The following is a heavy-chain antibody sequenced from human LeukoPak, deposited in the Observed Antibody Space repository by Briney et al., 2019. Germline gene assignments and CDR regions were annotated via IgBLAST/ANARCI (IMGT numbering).Heavy chain of an antibody. J-gene: IGHJ6*03. CDR3: ARTPRGGYGSYYSMDV. D-gene: IGHD5-12*01. V-gene: IGHV4-61*02. Sequence: SETLSLTCTVSGGSISSGSYYWSWILQPAGKGLEWIGRIYTSGSTNYNPSLKSRVTISVDTSKNQFSLKLSSVTAADTAVYYCARTPRGGYGSYYSMDVWGKGTTVTISS. CDR1: GGSISSGSYY. CDR2: IYTSGST.